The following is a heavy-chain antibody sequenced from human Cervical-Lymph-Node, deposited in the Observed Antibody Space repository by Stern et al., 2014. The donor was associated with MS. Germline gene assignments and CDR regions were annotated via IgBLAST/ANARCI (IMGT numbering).Heavy chain of an antibody. CDR3: TGRNFGP. V-gene: IGHV1-69-2*01. CDR1: GYTFNDYY. CDR2: VAPTDGAT. Sequence: EVQLVQSGAEAKKPGATGKISCKVSGYTFNDYYLHWVRQATGNGLEWMGLVAPTDGATKYAERVQGRVTINEAKSRDTDALDLSGLRSEDTAVYYCTGRNFGPWGQGTLVSVSS. J-gene: IGHJ5*02.